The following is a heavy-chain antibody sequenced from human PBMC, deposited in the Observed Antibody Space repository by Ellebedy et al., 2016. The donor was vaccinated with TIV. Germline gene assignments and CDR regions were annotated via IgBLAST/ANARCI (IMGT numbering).Heavy chain of an antibody. Sequence: MPSETLSLTCNVTGYIIRNGYYWGWIRQPPGKGLEWIGSIWQSGTTYYSASLKSRVTISVDTSENQFSLKLSSVTAADTAVYYCATLGATTFDYWGQGTLVTVSS. V-gene: IGHV4-38-2*02. D-gene: IGHD1-26*01. J-gene: IGHJ4*02. CDR2: IWQSGTT. CDR3: ATLGATTFDY. CDR1: GYIIRNGYY.